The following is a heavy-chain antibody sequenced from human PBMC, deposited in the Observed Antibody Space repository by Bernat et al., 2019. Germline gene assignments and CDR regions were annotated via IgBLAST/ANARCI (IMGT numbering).Heavy chain of an antibody. CDR3: GRQYYFDY. D-gene: IGHD2/OR15-2a*01. J-gene: IGHJ4*02. V-gene: IGHV3-49*04. CDR2: IRSKAYGGTP. CDR1: GFTFGDYD. Sequence: EVQLVESGGGLVQPGRSLRLSCTASGFTFGDYDVSWVRQAPGKGLEWVGFIRSKAYGGTPEYAASVKGRFTISRDDSIGIAYLQMNSLKTDDTAVYYCGRQYYFDYWGQGTLVTVSS.